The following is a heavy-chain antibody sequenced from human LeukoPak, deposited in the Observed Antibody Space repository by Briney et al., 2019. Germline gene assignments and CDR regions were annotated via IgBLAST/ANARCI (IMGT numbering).Heavy chain of an antibody. CDR2: INPNSGGT. V-gene: IGHV1-2*02. Sequence: ASVKVSCKASGYTFTGYYMHWVRQAPGQGLEWMGWINPNSGGTNYAQKFQGRVTMTRDTSISTAYMELSRLRSDDTAVYYCARDLYYYDSSGFFDYWGQGTLVTVSS. J-gene: IGHJ4*02. CDR3: ARDLYYYDSSGFFDY. D-gene: IGHD3-22*01. CDR1: GYTFTGYY.